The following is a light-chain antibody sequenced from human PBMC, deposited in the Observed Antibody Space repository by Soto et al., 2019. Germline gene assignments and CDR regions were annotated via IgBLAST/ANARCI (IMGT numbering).Light chain of an antibody. CDR3: QQSSNYPLT. CDR1: QSITTF. CDR2: YAS. J-gene: IGKJ4*01. Sequence: DMQSTHSPSTRSASIGDIVTITFPASQSITTFLAWYHQKPGKSPQILIYYASKLDPGVPSRLSGGGSGTEFTLKIRSLQPDDFGSYHRQQSSNYPLTSGGGTXVDIK. V-gene: IGKV1-5*01.